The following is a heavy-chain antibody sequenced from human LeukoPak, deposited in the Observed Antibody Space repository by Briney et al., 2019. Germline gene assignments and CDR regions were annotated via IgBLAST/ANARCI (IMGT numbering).Heavy chain of an antibody. CDR2: INHSGST. CDR1: GGSISSYY. CDR3: ARLRSGWYNYYYYYMDV. Sequence: SETLSLTCTVSGGSISSYYWSWIRQPPGKGLEWIGEINHSGSTNYNPSLKSRVTISVDTSKNRFSLKLSSVTAADTAVYYCARLRSGWYNYYYYYMDVWGKGTTVTISS. D-gene: IGHD6-19*01. V-gene: IGHV4-34*01. J-gene: IGHJ6*03.